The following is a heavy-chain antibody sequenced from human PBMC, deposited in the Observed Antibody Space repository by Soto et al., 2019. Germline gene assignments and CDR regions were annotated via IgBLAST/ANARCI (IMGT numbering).Heavy chain of an antibody. D-gene: IGHD3-22*01. J-gene: IGHJ3*02. Sequence: ASVKVSCNASVYIFTDYYIHLVRQAPGQELGWMGRINPSGGSTSYAQKFQGRVTMTRDTSTSTVYMELSSLRSEDTAVYYCARDHYYDSSGYYAAFDIWGQGTMVNVSS. CDR2: INPSGGST. CDR1: VYIFTDYY. CDR3: ARDHYYDSSGYYAAFDI. V-gene: IGHV1-46*01.